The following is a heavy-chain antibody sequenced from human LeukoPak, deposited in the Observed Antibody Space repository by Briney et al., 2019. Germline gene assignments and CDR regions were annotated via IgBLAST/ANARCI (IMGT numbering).Heavy chain of an antibody. V-gene: IGHV3-48*03. CDR1: GLIFSTYE. Sequence: GGSLRPSCAASGLIFSTYEMNWVRQAPGKGLEWVSYITSTSNTIYYADSVKGRFTISRDNAKNSLYLQMSSLRVEDTAVYYCTRDKSVTGVGPFDYWGQGTLVTVSS. CDR2: ITSTSNTI. D-gene: IGHD6-19*01. J-gene: IGHJ4*02. CDR3: TRDKSVTGVGPFDY.